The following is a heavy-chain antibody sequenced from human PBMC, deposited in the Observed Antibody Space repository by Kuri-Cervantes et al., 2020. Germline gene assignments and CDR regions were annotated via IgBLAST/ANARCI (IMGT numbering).Heavy chain of an antibody. V-gene: IGHV1-69*05. Sequence: SVKISCKASGGTFSSYAISWVRQAPGQGLEWMGGIITIFGTANYAQKFQGRVIMTTDTSTSIAYMELRTLRSDDTALYYCARIRCSSKSCYAGRNWFDPWGQGTLVTVSS. CDR3: ARIRCSSKSCYAGRNWFDP. J-gene: IGHJ5*02. CDR1: GGTFSSYA. CDR2: IITIFGTA. D-gene: IGHD2-2*01.